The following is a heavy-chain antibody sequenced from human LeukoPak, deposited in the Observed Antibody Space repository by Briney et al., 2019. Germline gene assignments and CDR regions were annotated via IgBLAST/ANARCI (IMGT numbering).Heavy chain of an antibody. CDR3: ARDPEDSSGSVDY. CDR1: GFTVSSNY. CDR2: IYSGGST. Sequence: GGSLRLSCAASGFTVSSNYMSWVRQAPGKGLEWVSVIYSGGSTYYADSVKGRFTISRDNSKNTLYLQMNSLRAEDTAVYYCARDPEDSSGSVDYWGQGTLVTVSS. D-gene: IGHD3-22*01. J-gene: IGHJ4*02. V-gene: IGHV3-66*01.